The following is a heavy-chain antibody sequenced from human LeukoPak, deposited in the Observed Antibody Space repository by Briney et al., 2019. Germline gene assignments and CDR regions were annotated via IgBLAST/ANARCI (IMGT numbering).Heavy chain of an antibody. D-gene: IGHD6-19*01. Sequence: GGSLRLSCTASGFAFSVYAMSWLRQPPGKGLEWGSTINSSSGTTSYAASVRGRFTISRDNSKNTLYLQLHTLRADDTATYYCAKPISGGLAVTADWFHPWGQGTLVVVSS. J-gene: IGHJ5*01. CDR1: GFAFSVYA. CDR2: INSSSGTT. CDR3: AKPISGGLAVTADWFHP. V-gene: IGHV3-23*01.